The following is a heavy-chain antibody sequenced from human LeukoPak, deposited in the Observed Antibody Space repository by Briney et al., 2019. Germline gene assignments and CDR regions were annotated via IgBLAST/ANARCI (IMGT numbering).Heavy chain of an antibody. CDR3: VRVSDISGSYVYYYYYYMDV. Sequence: GGSLRLSCAASGFTFSSYWMSWVRQAPGKGLEWVANIKQDGSEKYYVDSVKGRFTISRDNAKNSLYLQMNSLRAEDTAVYYCVRVSDISGSYVYYYYYYMDVWGKGTTVTISS. D-gene: IGHD1-26*01. V-gene: IGHV3-7*01. CDR1: GFTFSSYW. CDR2: IKQDGSEK. J-gene: IGHJ6*03.